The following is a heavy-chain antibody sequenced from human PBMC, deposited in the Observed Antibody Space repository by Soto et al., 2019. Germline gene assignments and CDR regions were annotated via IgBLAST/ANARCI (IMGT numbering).Heavy chain of an antibody. D-gene: IGHD2-15*01. CDR3: AKEPAKYCSGGSCYPTWYYYYGMDV. J-gene: IGHJ6*02. V-gene: IGHV3-23*01. CDR1: GFTFRSYA. Sequence: GGSLRLSCAASGFTFRSYAMSWVRQAPGKGLEWVSAISGSGGSTYYADSVKGRFTISRDNSKNTLYLQMNSLRAEDTAVYYCAKEPAKYCSGGSCYPTWYYYYGMDVWGQGTTVTVSS. CDR2: ISGSGGST.